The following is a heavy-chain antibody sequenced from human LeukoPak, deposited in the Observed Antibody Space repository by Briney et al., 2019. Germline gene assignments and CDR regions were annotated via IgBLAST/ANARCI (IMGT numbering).Heavy chain of an antibody. CDR2: IYHSGST. J-gene: IGHJ4*02. Sequence: PSGTLSLTCAVSGGSISSSNWWSWVRQPPGKGLEWIGEIYHSGSTNYNPSLKSRVTISVDKSKNQFSLKLSSVTAADTAVYYCARARGIAAAATNFDYWGQGTLVTVSS. D-gene: IGHD6-13*01. CDR1: GGSISSSNW. V-gene: IGHV4-4*02. CDR3: ARARGIAAAATNFDY.